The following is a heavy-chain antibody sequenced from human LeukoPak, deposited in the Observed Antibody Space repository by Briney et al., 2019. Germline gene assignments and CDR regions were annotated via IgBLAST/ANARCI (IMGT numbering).Heavy chain of an antibody. J-gene: IGHJ2*01. D-gene: IGHD4-17*01. Sequence: SETLSLTCTVSGGSISSYYWSWIRQPPGKGLEWIGYIYYSGSTNYNPSLKSRVTISVDTSKNQFSLKLSSVTAADTAVYYCARDLATVTTNWYFDLWGRGTLVIVSS. CDR1: GGSISSYY. CDR3: ARDLATVTTNWYFDL. CDR2: IYYSGST. V-gene: IGHV4-59*01.